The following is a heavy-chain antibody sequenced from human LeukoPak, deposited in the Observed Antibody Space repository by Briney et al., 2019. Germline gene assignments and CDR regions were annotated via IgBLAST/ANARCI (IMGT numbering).Heavy chain of an antibody. D-gene: IGHD1-7*01. CDR2: IRPDGSKE. Sequence: GGSLRLSCAASGFTFSSYWMSWVRQAPGKGLEWVANIRPDGSKEYYTDSVKGRFTFSRSNAKNSLYLQMNSLRAKDTAVYYCARLLGTVTTYDYWGQATLVTVS. J-gene: IGHJ4*02. CDR1: GFTFSSYW. CDR3: ARLLGTVTTYDY. V-gene: IGHV3-7*01.